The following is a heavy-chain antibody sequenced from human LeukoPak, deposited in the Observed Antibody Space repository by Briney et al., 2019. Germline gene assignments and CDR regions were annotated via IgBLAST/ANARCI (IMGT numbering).Heavy chain of an antibody. J-gene: IGHJ4*02. CDR3: ARRKSGED. V-gene: IGHV1-69*01. CDR1: GGTFSSYA. Sequence: SVKVSCKASGGTFSSYAVSWVRQAPGQGPEWMGGIIPIFGTANYAQKFQGRVTITADESTSTAYMELSSLRSEDTAVYYCARRKSGEDWGQGTLVTVSS. D-gene: IGHD1-26*01. CDR2: IIPIFGTA.